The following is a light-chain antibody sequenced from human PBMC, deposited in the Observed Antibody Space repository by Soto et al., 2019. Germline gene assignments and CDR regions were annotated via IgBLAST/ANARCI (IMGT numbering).Light chain of an antibody. V-gene: IGKV3-20*01. CDR1: QSLSSSQ. CDR3: QQYGSSPRT. J-gene: IGKJ1*01. Sequence: DIVSTQSPATLSLSPGESATLSCRASQSLSSSQLAWYQQKPGQAPRLLIHEASSRATGVSDRFTGSGSGTDFTLTITTLEPEDFAVYYCQQYGSSPRTFGLGTKVDIK. CDR2: EAS.